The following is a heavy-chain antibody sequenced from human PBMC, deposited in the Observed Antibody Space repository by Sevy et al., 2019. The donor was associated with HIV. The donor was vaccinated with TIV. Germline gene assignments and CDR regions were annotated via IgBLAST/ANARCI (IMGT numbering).Heavy chain of an antibody. D-gene: IGHD4-17*01. CDR3: ARDLPPSATTVAHFDC. V-gene: IGHV3-48*03. J-gene: IGHJ4*02. Sequence: GGSLRLSCAASGFIFSSYEMNWVRQAPGKGLEWVSYISNSGTTIYYSDSVKGRFTISRDNARNSLYLQMNSLRAEDTAVYYCARDLPPSATTVAHFDCWGQGTQVTVSS. CDR1: GFIFSSYE. CDR2: ISNSGTTI.